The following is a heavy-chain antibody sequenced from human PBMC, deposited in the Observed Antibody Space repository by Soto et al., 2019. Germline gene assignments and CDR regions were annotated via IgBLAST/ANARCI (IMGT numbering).Heavy chain of an antibody. V-gene: IGHV3-23*01. CDR2: LSGSGGST. CDR3: AKDRGSSSWYGVDYFDS. J-gene: IGHJ4*02. D-gene: IGHD6-13*01. Sequence: EVQLLESGGGLVQPGGSLRLSCAASGFTFSSYAMSWVRQAPGKGLEWVSALSGSGGSTYYADSVKGRFTISRDNSKNTLYLQMNSLRAEDTDVYYCAKDRGSSSWYGVDYFDSWGQGTLVTVSS. CDR1: GFTFSSYA.